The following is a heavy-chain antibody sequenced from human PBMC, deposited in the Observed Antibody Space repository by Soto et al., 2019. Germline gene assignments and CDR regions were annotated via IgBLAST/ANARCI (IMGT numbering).Heavy chain of an antibody. CDR1: GFIFSTYS. J-gene: IGHJ1*01. V-gene: IGHV3-48*01. CDR3: ARDLGSSWYPEYFQH. D-gene: IGHD6-13*01. Sequence: GGSLRLSCAASGFIFSTYSMNWVRQGPGKGLEWVSYISSSSSTIYYADSVKGRFTISRDNAKNSLYLQMNSLRAEDTAVYYCARDLGSSWYPEYFQHWGQGTLVTVSS. CDR2: ISSSSSTI.